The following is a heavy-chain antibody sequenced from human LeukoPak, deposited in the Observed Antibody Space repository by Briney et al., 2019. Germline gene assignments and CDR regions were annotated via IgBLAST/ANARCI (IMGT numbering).Heavy chain of an antibody. Sequence: GGSLRLSCAASGFTFTRYRMCWVRQAPGKGLGWVANIDQDGSEQYYLDSVEGRFTISRDNAKNSLYLQMDNLRAEDTAVYYCSNGIYSSSYWGRGTLVTVSS. J-gene: IGHJ4*02. CDR3: SNGIYSSSY. CDR2: IDQDGSEQ. D-gene: IGHD6-6*01. CDR1: GFTFTRYR. V-gene: IGHV3-7*01.